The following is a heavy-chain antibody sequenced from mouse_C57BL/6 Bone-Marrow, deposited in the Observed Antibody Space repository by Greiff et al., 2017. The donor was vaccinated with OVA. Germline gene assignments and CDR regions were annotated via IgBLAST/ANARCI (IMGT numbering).Heavy chain of an antibody. CDR3: ARGKANWDDLDY. Sequence: VQLQQSGPELVKPGASVKISCKASGYSFTDYYMNWVKQSNGKSLEWIGVINPNYGTTNSNQKFKGKATLTVDPSSSTAYMPLNSLTSEDSAVYYCARGKANWDDLDYWGQGTTVTVSS. CDR2: INPNYGTT. V-gene: IGHV1-39*01. CDR1: GYSFTDYY. J-gene: IGHJ2*01. D-gene: IGHD4-1*01.